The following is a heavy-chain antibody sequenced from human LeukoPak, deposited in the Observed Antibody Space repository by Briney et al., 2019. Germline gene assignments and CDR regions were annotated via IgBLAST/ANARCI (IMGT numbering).Heavy chain of an antibody. CDR1: GFTFSDYY. CDR3: ARVKTYGRYFGF. J-gene: IGHJ4*02. Sequence: GGSLRLSCAASGFTFSDYYMSWIRQAPGKGLEWVSYISSSGHTIYYADSVKGRFTVSRDNAKNSLYLQMNSPRAEDTAVYYCARVKTYGRYFGFWGQGTLVTVSS. D-gene: IGHD3-10*01. CDR2: ISSSGHTI. V-gene: IGHV3-11*01.